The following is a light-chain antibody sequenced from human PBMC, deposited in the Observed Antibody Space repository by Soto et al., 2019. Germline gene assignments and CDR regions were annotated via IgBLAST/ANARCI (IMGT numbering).Light chain of an antibody. V-gene: IGKV3-11*01. CDR3: QQCTSWPLT. CDR1: QSVSSF. Sequence: VLTQSPATLSLSPGERATLSCRASQSVSSFLAWYQHKPGQAPRLLISGASNRATGIPARFTGSGSGTDFTLTISSLEPEDFAVYYCQQCTSWPLTFGGGTKVEIK. CDR2: GAS. J-gene: IGKJ4*01.